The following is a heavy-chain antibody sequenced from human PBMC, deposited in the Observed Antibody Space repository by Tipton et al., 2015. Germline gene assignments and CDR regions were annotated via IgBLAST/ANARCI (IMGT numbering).Heavy chain of an antibody. D-gene: IGHD6-19*01. CDR1: GFSVDNTY. CDR3: ARRGDGSGAMHV. V-gene: IGHV3-21*01. CDR2: ISGNGRYT. Sequence: SLRLSCAASGFSVDNTYMNWVRQAPGKGLEWVSSISGNGRYTYSVDSMKGRVTLSRDNARNSVYLQMDSLKVEDTAVYYCARRGDGSGAMHVWGQGTTVPVPS. J-gene: IGHJ6*02.